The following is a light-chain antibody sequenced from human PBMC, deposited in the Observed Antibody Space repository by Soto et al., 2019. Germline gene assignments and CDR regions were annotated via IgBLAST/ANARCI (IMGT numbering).Light chain of an antibody. CDR2: AAS. V-gene: IGKV1-39*01. CDR3: QQSYSAPTWT. J-gene: IGKJ1*01. Sequence: DIQITQSPSSLSASVGDRVTIDCRASQTISNYLNWYQQKPGKAPSLLIYAASSLQSGVPSRFSGSGSGTDFTRTISSLQPEDFSTYYCQQSYSAPTWTFGQGTQV. CDR1: QTISNY.